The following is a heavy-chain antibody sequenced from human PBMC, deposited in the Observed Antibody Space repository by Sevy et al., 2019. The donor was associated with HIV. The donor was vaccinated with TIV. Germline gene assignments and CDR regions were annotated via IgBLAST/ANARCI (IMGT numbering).Heavy chain of an antibody. CDR3: AKKRGDSSGYYLPDPFDY. Sequence: GGSLRLSCATFGFNFRNSWMAWVRQTPGKGLEFLAHIKQDGYETYYVDSVKGRFTISRDNAKNTLYLQMNSLRAEDTAVYYCAKKRGDSSGYYLPDPFDYWGQGTLVTVSS. CDR1: GFNFRNSW. D-gene: IGHD3-22*01. CDR2: IKQDGYET. J-gene: IGHJ4*02. V-gene: IGHV3-7*03.